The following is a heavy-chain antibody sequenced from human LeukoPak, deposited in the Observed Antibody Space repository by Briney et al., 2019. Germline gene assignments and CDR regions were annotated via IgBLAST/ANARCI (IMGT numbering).Heavy chain of an antibody. Sequence: GASVKVSCKASGYTFTSYGISWVRQAPGQELEWMGWISAYNGNTNYAQKLQGRVTMTTDTSTSTAYMELRSLRSDDTAVYYCASSRTLGGYDSAFDIWGQGTMVTVSS. D-gene: IGHD5-12*01. CDR1: GYTFTSYG. J-gene: IGHJ3*02. V-gene: IGHV1-18*01. CDR3: ASSRTLGGYDSAFDI. CDR2: ISAYNGNT.